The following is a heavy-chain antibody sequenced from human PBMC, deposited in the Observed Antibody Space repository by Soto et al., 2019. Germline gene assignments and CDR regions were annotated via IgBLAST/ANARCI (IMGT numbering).Heavy chain of an antibody. CDR3: ARWGCSGTNCNLNQRSYDL. CDR2: IWYDGSNK. J-gene: IGHJ4*02. CDR1: GFIFNEYG. V-gene: IGHV3-33*03. Sequence: QVQLVESGGGVVQPGMSLRLSCAASGFIFNEYGMHWVRQAPGKGLEWEAVIWYDGSNKYYADSVKGRFTISRDNSKNTMSLQMNNLRAEDTAVYYCARWGCSGTNCNLNQRSYDLWGQGTLVTVSS. D-gene: IGHD2-15*01.